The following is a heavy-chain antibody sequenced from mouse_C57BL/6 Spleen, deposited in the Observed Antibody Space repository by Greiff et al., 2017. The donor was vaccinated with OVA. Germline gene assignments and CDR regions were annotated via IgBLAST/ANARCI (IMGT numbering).Heavy chain of an antibody. CDR3: ARRFYDGYYENAMDY. V-gene: IGHV1-85*01. D-gene: IGHD2-3*01. Sequence: QVQLQQSGPELVKPGASVKLSCKASGYTFTSYDINWVKQRPGQGLEWIGWIYPRDGSTKYNEKFKGKATLTVDTSSSTAYMELRSLTSEDSAVYVCARRFYDGYYENAMDYWGQGTSVTVSS. CDR1: GYTFTSYD. J-gene: IGHJ4*01. CDR2: IYPRDGST.